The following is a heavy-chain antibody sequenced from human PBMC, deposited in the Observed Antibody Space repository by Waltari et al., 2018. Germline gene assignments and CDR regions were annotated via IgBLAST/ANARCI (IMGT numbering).Heavy chain of an antibody. CDR3: ARDKIYCSGGSCYGAFDP. D-gene: IGHD2-15*01. CDR2: IYYSGST. V-gene: IGHV4-59*11. Sequence: QVQLQESGPGLVKPSETLSLTCTVSGGSISSHYWSWIRQPQGKGLEWIGYIYYSGSTNYNPSLKSRVTISVDTSKNQFSLKLSSVTAADTAVYYCARDKIYCSGGSCYGAFDPWGQGTLVTVSS. J-gene: IGHJ5*02. CDR1: GGSISSHY.